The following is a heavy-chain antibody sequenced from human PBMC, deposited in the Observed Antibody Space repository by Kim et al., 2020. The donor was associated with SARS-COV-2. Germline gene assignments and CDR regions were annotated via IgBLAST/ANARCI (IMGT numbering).Heavy chain of an antibody. CDR1: GFTFTSYA. D-gene: IGHD3-16*02. CDR2: ISDSGVAT. Sequence: GGSLRLSCAASGFTFTSYAMNWVRQTPGKGLEWVSTISDSGVATYYTDSVKGRFTISRDNSKDTLYLQTNTLRAEDTAVYYCAKPPYDYVWGSYRPSGSSNDAFDIWGQGTMVTVSS. V-gene: IGHV3-23*01. CDR3: AKPPYDYVWGSYRPSGSSNDAFDI. J-gene: IGHJ3*02.